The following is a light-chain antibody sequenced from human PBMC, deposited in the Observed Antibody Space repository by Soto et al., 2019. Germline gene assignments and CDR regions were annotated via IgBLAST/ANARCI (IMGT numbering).Light chain of an antibody. CDR3: SSYTSISALV. J-gene: IGLJ1*01. Sequence: QSVLTQPASVSGSPRQSITISCTGTSSDVGGYNSVSWYQQHPGKVPKIMIYDVSIRPSGVPDRFSGSKSGNTASLTISGLQAEDEADYYCSSYTSISALVFGTGTKLTVL. CDR2: DVS. CDR1: SSDVGGYNS. V-gene: IGLV2-14*01.